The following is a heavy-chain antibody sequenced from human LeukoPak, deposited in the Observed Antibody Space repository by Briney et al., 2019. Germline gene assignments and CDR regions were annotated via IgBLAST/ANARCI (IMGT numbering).Heavy chain of an antibody. CDR2: ISYDGSNK. CDR3: ARDRYLAAAGYFDY. V-gene: IGHV3-30*04. Sequence: GRSLRLSCAASGFTFSNYAMHWVRQAPGKGLEWVAVISYDGSNKYYADSVKGRFTISRDNSKNTLYLQMNSLRAEDTAVYYCARDRYLAAAGYFDYWGQGTLVTVSS. D-gene: IGHD6-13*01. CDR1: GFTFSNYA. J-gene: IGHJ4*02.